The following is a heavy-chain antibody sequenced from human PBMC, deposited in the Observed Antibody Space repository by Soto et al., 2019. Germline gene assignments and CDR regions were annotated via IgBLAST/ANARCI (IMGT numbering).Heavy chain of an antibody. CDR2: IIPIFGTA. V-gene: IGHV1-69*13. Sequence: SVKVSCKASGGTFSSYAISWVRQAPGQGLEWMGGIIPIFGTANYAQKFQGRVTITADESTSTACMELSSLRSEDTAVYYCARLNDYVSNYYYGMDVWGQGTTVTVSS. J-gene: IGHJ6*02. CDR3: ARLNDYVSNYYYGMDV. D-gene: IGHD3-16*01. CDR1: GGTFSSYA.